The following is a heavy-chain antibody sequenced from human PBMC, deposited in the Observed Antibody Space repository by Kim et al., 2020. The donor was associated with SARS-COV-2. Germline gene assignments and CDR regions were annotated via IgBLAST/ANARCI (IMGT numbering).Heavy chain of an antibody. D-gene: IGHD2-21*01. CDR1: GFTFSSYA. Sequence: GGSLRLSCAASGFTFSSYAMNWVRQAPGKGLEWVSYIISRSSTIQYADSVKGRFTVSRDNAKNSLYLQMNSLRDEDTAVYYCARSNIVFFDLWGRGTLVTVSS. CDR2: IISRSSTI. CDR3: ARSNIVFFDL. J-gene: IGHJ2*01. V-gene: IGHV3-48*02.